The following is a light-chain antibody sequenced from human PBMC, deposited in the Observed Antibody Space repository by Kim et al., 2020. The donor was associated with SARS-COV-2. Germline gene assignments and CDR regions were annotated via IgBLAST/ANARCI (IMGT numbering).Light chain of an antibody. CDR2: DAS. J-gene: IGKJ1*01. CDR1: QSVSSN. CDR3: QQYNIWPPEWT. V-gene: IGKV3-15*01. Sequence: PGERATLSCRASQSVSSNLAWYQQKPGQAPSLLIYDASARATGVPARFSGSGFGTEFTLTISTLQSEDFATYYCQQYNIWPPEWTFADGTKVDIK.